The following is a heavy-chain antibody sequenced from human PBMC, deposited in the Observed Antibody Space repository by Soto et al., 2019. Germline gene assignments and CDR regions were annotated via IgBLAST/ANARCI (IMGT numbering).Heavy chain of an antibody. D-gene: IGHD2-15*01. CDR3: ARHCSGGTCYSGAEYFHH. CDR1: SGSISSYY. Sequence: SETLSLTCTVSSGSISSYYWSWIRQPPGKGLEWIGYIYYSGSTKYNPSLKTRVTISIDTSKNQFSLRLSSVTAADTAVYFCARHCSGGTCYSGAEYFHHWGQGTLVTVSS. J-gene: IGHJ1*01. V-gene: IGHV4-59*08. CDR2: IYYSGST.